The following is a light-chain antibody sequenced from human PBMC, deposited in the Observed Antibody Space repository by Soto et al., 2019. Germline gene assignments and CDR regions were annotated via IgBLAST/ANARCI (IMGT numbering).Light chain of an antibody. V-gene: IGKV3D-15*01. CDR1: QSVRTS. J-gene: IGKJ1*01. Sequence: DIVMTQSPATLSVSPWERATLSCRASQSVRTSLAWYQQQPGQAPRLLIYDASNKATGIPERFSGSGSGTDFTLTISSLQSEDFAVYYCQQYNSWPPLTFGQGTKVDIK. CDR2: DAS. CDR3: QQYNSWPPLT.